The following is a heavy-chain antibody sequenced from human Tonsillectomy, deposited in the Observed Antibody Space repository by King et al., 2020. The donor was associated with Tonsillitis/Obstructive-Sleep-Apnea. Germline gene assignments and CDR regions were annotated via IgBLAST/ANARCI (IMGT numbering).Heavy chain of an antibody. CDR2: INPNSGGT. CDR3: ARAGIRGVITSALGALRY. V-gene: IGHV1-2*02. J-gene: IGHJ4*02. Sequence: VQLVESGAEVKKPGASVKVSCKASGYTFTGYYMHWVRQAPGQGLEWMGWINPNSGGTNYAQKFQGRVTMTRDTSISTAYMELSRLRSDDTAVYYCARAGIRGVITSALGALRYWGQGTLVTVSS. D-gene: IGHD3-10*01. CDR1: GYTFTGYY.